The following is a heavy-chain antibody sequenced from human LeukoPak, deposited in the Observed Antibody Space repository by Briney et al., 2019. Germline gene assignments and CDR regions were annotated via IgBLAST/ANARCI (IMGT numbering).Heavy chain of an antibody. CDR1: GGSISSYY. Sequence: PSETLSLTCTVSGGSISSYYWSWIRQPPGKGLEWIGYIYYSGSTNYNPSLKSRVTISVDTSKNQFSLKLSSVTAADTAVYYCARRRHDYGVWGSANWFDPWGQGTLVTVSS. J-gene: IGHJ5*02. V-gene: IGHV4-59*08. CDR2: IYYSGST. D-gene: IGHD4-17*01. CDR3: ARRRHDYGVWGSANWFDP.